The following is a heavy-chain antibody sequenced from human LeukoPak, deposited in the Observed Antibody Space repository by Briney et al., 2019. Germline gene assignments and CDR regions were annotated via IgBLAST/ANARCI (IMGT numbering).Heavy chain of an antibody. Sequence: GESLKISCKGSGYSFTGYWIGWVRQMPGKGLEWMGIIYPGDSDTRYSPSFQGQVTISADKSISTAYLQWSSLKASDTAMYYCARGEQLAHDAFDIWGQGTMVTVSS. J-gene: IGHJ3*02. D-gene: IGHD6-13*01. CDR3: ARGEQLAHDAFDI. CDR2: IYPGDSDT. CDR1: GYSFTGYW. V-gene: IGHV5-51*01.